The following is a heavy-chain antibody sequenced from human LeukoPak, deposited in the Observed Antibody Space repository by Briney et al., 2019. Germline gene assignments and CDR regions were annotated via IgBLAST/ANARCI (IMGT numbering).Heavy chain of an antibody. J-gene: IGHJ6*03. CDR1: GFTFSDYY. CDR3: AREWRRYYYYYMDV. D-gene: IGHD5-24*01. V-gene: IGHV3-11*04. Sequence: GGSLRLSCAASGFTFSDYYMSWIRQAPGKGLEWVPYISSSGSTIYYADSVKGRFTISRDNAKNSLYLQMNSLRAEDTAVYYCAREWRRYYYYYMDVWGKGTTVTVSS. CDR2: ISSSGSTI.